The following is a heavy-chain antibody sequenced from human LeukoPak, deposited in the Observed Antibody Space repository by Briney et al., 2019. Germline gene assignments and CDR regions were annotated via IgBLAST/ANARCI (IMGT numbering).Heavy chain of an antibody. V-gene: IGHV3-30*18. D-gene: IGHD2-2*01. Sequence: GRSLRLSCVASGFTFNTYGMHWVRQAPGEGLEWVAGISKDGSSKDYADSVKGRFTNSRDNSKNTMYLQMNSLRVEDTAVYYCAKAAYCTSTSCHFSGYAQRPLDSWGQGTLVTVSS. CDR2: ISKDGSSK. CDR1: GFTFNTYG. CDR3: AKAAYCTSTSCHFSGYAQRPLDS. J-gene: IGHJ4*02.